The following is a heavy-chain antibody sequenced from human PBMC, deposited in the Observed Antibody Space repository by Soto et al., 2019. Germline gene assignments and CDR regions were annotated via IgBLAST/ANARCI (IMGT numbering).Heavy chain of an antibody. CDR3: ARDDPTRSGLRTYGMDV. Sequence: PGESLKISCAASGFTFSSYSMNWVRQAPGKGLEWVSYISSSSSTIYYADSVKGRFTISRDNAKNSLYLQMNSLRDEDTAVYYCARDDPTRSGLRTYGMDVWGQGTTVTVSS. D-gene: IGHD3-16*01. CDR2: ISSSSSTI. CDR1: GFTFSSYS. J-gene: IGHJ6*02. V-gene: IGHV3-48*02.